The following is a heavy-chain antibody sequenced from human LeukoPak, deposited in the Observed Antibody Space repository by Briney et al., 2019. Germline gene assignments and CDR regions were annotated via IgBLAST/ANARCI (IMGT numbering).Heavy chain of an antibody. CDR2: IYTSGST. CDR1: GGSISSGSYY. V-gene: IGHV4-61*02. J-gene: IGHJ5*02. CDR3: ARGHPEDYHSSGYYSSWFDP. D-gene: IGHD3-22*01. Sequence: NPSETLSLTCTVSGGSISSGSYYWSWIRQPAGKGLEWIGRIYTSGSTNYNPSLKSRVTISVDTSKNQFSLKLSSVTAADTAVYYCARGHPEDYHSSGYYSSWFDPWGQGTLVTVSS.